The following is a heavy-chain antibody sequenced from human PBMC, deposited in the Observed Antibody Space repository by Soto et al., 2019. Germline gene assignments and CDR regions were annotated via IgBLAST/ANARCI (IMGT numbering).Heavy chain of an antibody. CDR2: IIPIFGTA. CDR1: GGNFSSYA. V-gene: IGHV1-69*01. D-gene: IGHD4-17*01. CDR3: ARGASDYGGNSVDFDY. Sequence: QVQLVQSGAEVKKPGSSVKVSCKASGGNFSSYAISWVRQAPGQGLEWMGGIIPIFGTANYAQKFQSRVTITADESTSTAYMELSSLRSEDTAVYYCARGASDYGGNSVDFDYWGQGTLVTVSS. J-gene: IGHJ4*02.